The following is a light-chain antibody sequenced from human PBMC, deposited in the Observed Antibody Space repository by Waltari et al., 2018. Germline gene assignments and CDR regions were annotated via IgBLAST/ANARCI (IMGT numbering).Light chain of an antibody. Sequence: DIQLTQSPSPLSASVGDRVTISCRASQSISSYLNWYQQKPGKAPNLLIYAASSLQSGVPSRFSGSGSGTEFTLTISSLQPEDFATYYCQQSYSIRALTFGGGTKVEIK. CDR3: QQSYSIRALT. J-gene: IGKJ4*01. CDR1: QSISSY. V-gene: IGKV1-39*01. CDR2: AAS.